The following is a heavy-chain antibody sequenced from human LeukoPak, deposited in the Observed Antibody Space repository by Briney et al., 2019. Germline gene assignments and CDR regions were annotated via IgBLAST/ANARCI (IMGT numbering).Heavy chain of an antibody. D-gene: IGHD2-8*01. CDR3: ARGRDCTNGVRHNYYYYMDV. CDR2: IYHSGST. Sequence: KPSETLSLTCTVSGYSISSGYYWGWIRQPPGKGLEWIGSIYHSGSTYYNPSLKSRVTISVDTSKNQFSLELSSVTAADTAVYYCARGRDCTNGVRHNYYYYMDVWGKGTTVTVSS. J-gene: IGHJ6*03. V-gene: IGHV4-38-2*02. CDR1: GYSISSGYY.